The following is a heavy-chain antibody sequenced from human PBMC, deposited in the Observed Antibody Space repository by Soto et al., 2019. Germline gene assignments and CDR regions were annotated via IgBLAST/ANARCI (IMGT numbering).Heavy chain of an antibody. Sequence: QVQLQESGPGLVKPSQTLSLTCTVSGGSISSGDYYWSWIRQPPGKGLEWIGYIYYSGSTYYNPSLKRRVTRSVDTSKNQFSLKLSSVTAADTAVYYCARALYSSFPRYYYYGMDVWGQGTTVTVSS. CDR3: ARALYSSFPRYYYYGMDV. CDR2: IYYSGST. CDR1: GGSISSGDYY. D-gene: IGHD4-4*01. V-gene: IGHV4-30-4*01. J-gene: IGHJ6*02.